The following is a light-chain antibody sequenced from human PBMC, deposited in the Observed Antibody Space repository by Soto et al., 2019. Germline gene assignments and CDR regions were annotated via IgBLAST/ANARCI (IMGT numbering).Light chain of an antibody. Sequence: DPVMTQSPLSLPVTPGEPASISCRSSQSLLHSNGYNYLDWYLQKPGQSPQLLIYLGSNRASGVPDRFSGSGSGTDFTLTISRLEPEDFAVYYCQHYRSAPFTFGPGTKVDIK. V-gene: IGKV2-28*01. CDR2: LGS. J-gene: IGKJ3*01. CDR3: QHYRSAPFT. CDR1: QSLLHSNGYNY.